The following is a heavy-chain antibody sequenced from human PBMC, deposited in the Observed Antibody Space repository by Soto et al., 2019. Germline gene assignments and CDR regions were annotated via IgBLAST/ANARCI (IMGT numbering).Heavy chain of an antibody. CDR2: IIPILGIA. J-gene: IGHJ6*03. CDR1: GGTFSSYT. V-gene: IGHV1-69*02. D-gene: IGHD4-17*01. Sequence: QVQLVQSGAEVKKPGSSVKVSCKASGGTFSSYTISWVRQAPGQGLEWMGRIIPILGIANYAQKFQGRGTITGYKSTSTAYMEVSSLRSEDTAVYYCARNDGDYMLDYYYMDVWGKGTTVTVSS. CDR3: ARNDGDYMLDYYYMDV.